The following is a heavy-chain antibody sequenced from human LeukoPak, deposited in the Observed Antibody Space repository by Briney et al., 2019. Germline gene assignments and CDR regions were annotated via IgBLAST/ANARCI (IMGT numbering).Heavy chain of an antibody. V-gene: IGHV1-69*13. CDR3: ARYGSGSYKLDY. Sequence: SVKVSCKASGGTFSSYAISWVRQAPGQGLEWMGGIIPIFGTANYAQKFQGSVTITADESTSTAYMELSSLRSEDTAVYYCARYGSGSYKLDYWGQGTLVTVSS. J-gene: IGHJ4*02. CDR2: IIPIFGTA. CDR1: GGTFSSYA. D-gene: IGHD3-10*01.